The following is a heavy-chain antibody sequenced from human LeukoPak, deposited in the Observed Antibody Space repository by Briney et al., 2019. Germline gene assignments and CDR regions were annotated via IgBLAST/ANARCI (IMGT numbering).Heavy chain of an antibody. V-gene: IGHV3-53*04. J-gene: IGHJ5*02. CDR2: IYSGGST. D-gene: IGHD3-9*01. CDR1: GFTVSSNY. CDR3: ARSPDINRFDP. Sequence: GGCLRLACAASGFTVSSNYMGWGSQAPGKGLECVSVIYSGGSTYYAHSVQRRFTISRHNSKNTLYLQMHSLTADDTAVYYCARSPDINRFDPWGQGTLVTVSS.